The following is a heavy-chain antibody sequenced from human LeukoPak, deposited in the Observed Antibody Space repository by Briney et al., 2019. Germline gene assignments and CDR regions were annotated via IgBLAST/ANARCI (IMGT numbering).Heavy chain of an antibody. V-gene: IGHV1-46*01. CDR3: ASVYNYGMDV. J-gene: IGHJ6*02. CDR1: GYTVTSYY. Sequence: ASVKVSCKESGYTVTSYYMHWVRQAPGQGLEWMGILNPSGGSTSYAQKFQGRATLTRATSTSTVYMELSSLRSEETAVYYCASVYNYGMDVWGQGTTVIVSS. CDR2: LNPSGGST.